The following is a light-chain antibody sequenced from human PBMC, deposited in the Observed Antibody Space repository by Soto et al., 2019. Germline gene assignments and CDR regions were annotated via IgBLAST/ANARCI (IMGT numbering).Light chain of an antibody. V-gene: IGKV1-5*03. CDR2: KAS. J-gene: IGKJ2*01. CDR3: QQYDSYSYT. CDR1: QSISAW. Sequence: IKLTQSPSTLSASVGDRVNITCRASQSISAWLAWYQQKPGKAPKLLIYKASSLESGVPSRFSGSGSGTEFTLTISSLQPDDFATYYCQQYDSYSYTLGQGTKVDIK.